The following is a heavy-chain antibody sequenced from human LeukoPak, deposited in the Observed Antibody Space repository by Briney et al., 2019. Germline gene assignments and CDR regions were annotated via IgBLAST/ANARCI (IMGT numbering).Heavy chain of an antibody. D-gene: IGHD3-10*01. CDR3: ARGIMRRVAPRITIIRGVRLDP. J-gene: IGHJ5*02. V-gene: IGHV4-34*01. CDR2: IHPSGTT. CDR1: GGSFSGYQ. Sequence: SETLSLTCAVYGGSFSGYQWSWIRQPPGKGLEWIGEIHPSGTTNFNPSLSSRANMSVDTSKNQFSLKLSGVTAADTAVYYCARGIMRRVAPRITIIRGVRLDPWGQGTLVTVSS.